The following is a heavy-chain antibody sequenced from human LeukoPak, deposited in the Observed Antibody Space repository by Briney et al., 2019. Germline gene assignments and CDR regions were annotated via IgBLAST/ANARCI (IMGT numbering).Heavy chain of an antibody. D-gene: IGHD3-22*01. CDR2: IFYSGST. CDR1: GGSISTYY. V-gene: IGHV4-59*08. Sequence: SETLSLTCTVSGGSISTYYWSWLRQPPGKGLEWIGHIFYSGSTNYNPSLKSRVTISVDTSKNQFSLKLSSVTAADTAVYYCARGYYSDSSGYASSPPDYWGQGPLVTVSS. CDR3: ARGYYSDSSGYASSPPDY. J-gene: IGHJ4*02.